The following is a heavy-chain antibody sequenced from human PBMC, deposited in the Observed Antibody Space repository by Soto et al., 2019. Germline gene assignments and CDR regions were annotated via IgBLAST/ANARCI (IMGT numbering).Heavy chain of an antibody. CDR1: GASIRNFY. V-gene: IGHV4-59*01. J-gene: IGHJ4*02. D-gene: IGHD6-19*01. CDR2: IYNGERT. CDR3: AQTTGWPGFDY. Sequence: QVHLQESGPGLVKPSQTMSLTCTASGASIRNFYWNWVRQFPGKGLEWIGHIYNGERTNYNPSLKSRVTISVDTSKYQFSLKLSSVTVADTAVYYSAQTTGWPGFDYWGQGTLVAVSS.